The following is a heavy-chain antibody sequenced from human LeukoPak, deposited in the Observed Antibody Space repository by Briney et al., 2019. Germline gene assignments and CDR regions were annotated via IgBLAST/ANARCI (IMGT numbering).Heavy chain of an antibody. CDR3: ARDLNCSSTSCPPSGP. V-gene: IGHV4-30-2*01. CDR2: IYHSGST. J-gene: IGHJ5*02. Sequence: PSETLSLTCTVSGGSISSGGYYWSWIRQPPGKGLEWIGYIYHSGSTYYNPSLKSRVTISVDRSKNQFSLKLSSVTAADTAVYYCARDLNCSSTSCPPSGPWGQGTLVTVSS. CDR1: GGSISSGGYY. D-gene: IGHD2-2*01.